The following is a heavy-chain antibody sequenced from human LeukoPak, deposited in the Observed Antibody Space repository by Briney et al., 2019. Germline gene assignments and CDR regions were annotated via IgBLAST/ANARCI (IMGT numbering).Heavy chain of an antibody. CDR1: SGSISSYY. J-gene: IGHJ4*02. D-gene: IGHD3-10*01. Sequence: SETLSLTCTVSSGSISSYYWNWIRQPPGKGLEWIGYIYYSGSTSYSPSLKSRVTMSVDTSKNQFSLKLRSVTAADTAVYYCAREGEYYGSGSYCDYWGQGTLVTVSS. V-gene: IGHV4-59*01. CDR2: IYYSGST. CDR3: AREGEYYGSGSYCDY.